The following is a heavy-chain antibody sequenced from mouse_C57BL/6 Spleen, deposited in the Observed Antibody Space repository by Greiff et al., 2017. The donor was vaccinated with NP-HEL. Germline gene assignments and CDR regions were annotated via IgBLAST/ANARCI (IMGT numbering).Heavy chain of an antibody. Sequence: QVQLQQSGAELVMPGASVKLSCKASGYTFTSYWMHWVKQRPGQGLEWIGEIDPSDSYTNYNQKIKGKSTLTVDKATSTAYMHLSSLTSEDSAVYYCARETTVVGRNFDYWGQGTTLTVSS. J-gene: IGHJ2*01. CDR1: GYTFTSYW. CDR2: IDPSDSYT. CDR3: ARETTVVGRNFDY. D-gene: IGHD1-1*01. V-gene: IGHV1-69*01.